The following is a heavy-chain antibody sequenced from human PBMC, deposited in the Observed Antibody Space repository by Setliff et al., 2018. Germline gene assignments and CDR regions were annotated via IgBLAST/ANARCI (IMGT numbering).Heavy chain of an antibody. Sequence: PSETLSLTCTVSDDSISSRHYYWSWIRQPAGKGLEWLGQIYTSWSTNYNPSLKGRATLSIDASKKQFSLKLTSATAADTAVYYCARMSGFQYIDVWGKGTTVTVSS. V-gene: IGHV4-61*09. J-gene: IGHJ6*03. CDR3: ARMSGFQYIDV. CDR1: DDSISSRHYY. D-gene: IGHD3-3*01. CDR2: IYTSWST.